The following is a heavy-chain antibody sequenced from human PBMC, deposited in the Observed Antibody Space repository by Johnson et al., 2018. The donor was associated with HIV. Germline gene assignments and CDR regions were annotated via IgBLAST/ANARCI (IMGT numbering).Heavy chain of an antibody. D-gene: IGHD2-15*01. J-gene: IGHJ3*02. V-gene: IGHV3-30*03. CDR3: ARDHLRRSHAFDI. CDR1: GFSFSSYG. Sequence: QVQLVESGGGVVQPGRSLRLSCAASGFSFSSYGMHWVRQAPGKGLEWVAVISYHGNNKDYADSVKGRFTISRDNSKNTLYLQMNSLRAEDTAVYYCARDHLRRSHAFDIWGQGTMVTVSS. CDR2: ISYHGNNK.